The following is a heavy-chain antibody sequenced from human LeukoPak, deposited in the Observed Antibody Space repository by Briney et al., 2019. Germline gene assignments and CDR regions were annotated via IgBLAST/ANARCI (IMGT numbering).Heavy chain of an antibody. CDR3: ARDSNPHGSGYYFDAFDM. V-gene: IGHV3-7*01. J-gene: IGHJ3*02. Sequence: GGSLRLSCAASGFSFSSYWITWVRQTPGKGLEWVANIKRDGSVEYYVDSVKGLFTISRDNTKNSLHLQMNSLRAEDTAVYYCARDSNPHGSGYYFDAFDMWGQGTMVTVSS. CDR2: IKRDGSVE. D-gene: IGHD3-22*01. CDR1: GFSFSSYW.